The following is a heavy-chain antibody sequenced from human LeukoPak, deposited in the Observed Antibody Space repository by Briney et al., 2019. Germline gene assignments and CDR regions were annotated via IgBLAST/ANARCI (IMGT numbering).Heavy chain of an antibody. CDR1: GGSFSGYY. V-gene: IGHV4-34*01. D-gene: IGHD3-22*01. J-gene: IGHJ3*02. CDR3: ARETYYYDSSGYSTLDAFDI. Sequence: SETLSLTCAVYGGSFSGYYWSWIRQPPGKGLEWIGEINHSGRTNYNPSLKSRVTISVDTSKNQFSLKLSSVTAADTAVYYCARETYYYDSSGYSTLDAFDIWGQGTMVTVSS. CDR2: INHSGRT.